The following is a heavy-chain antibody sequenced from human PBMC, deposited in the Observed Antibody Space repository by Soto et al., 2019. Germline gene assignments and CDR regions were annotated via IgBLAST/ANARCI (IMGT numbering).Heavy chain of an antibody. Sequence: EVQLSESGGDLVQPGGSLRLSCAASGFTLRSYAMSWVRQTPGKGLEWVSAISGSVGNTYYADSVKGRFTISRDNFQNTLYLQMNSLRDEDTAVYQCARRPPGGGSYDYWGPGTLVAVSS. CDR3: ARRPPGGGSYDY. J-gene: IGHJ4*02. D-gene: IGHD1-26*01. CDR1: GFTLRSYA. V-gene: IGHV3-23*01. CDR2: ISGSVGNT.